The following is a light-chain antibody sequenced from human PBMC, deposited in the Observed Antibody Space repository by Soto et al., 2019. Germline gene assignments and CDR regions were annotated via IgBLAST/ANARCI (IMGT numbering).Light chain of an antibody. CDR3: CSYAGSNTYV. J-gene: IGLJ1*01. CDR1: SSDVGGYNY. Sequence: QSALTQPRSVSGSPGQSVTISCTGTSSDVGGYNYVSWYQQHPGKAPKLMIYDVSKRPSGVPDRFSGSKSGNTASLSISWLQVEDEANKCCCSYAGSNTYVFGTGTKVTVL. CDR2: DVS. V-gene: IGLV2-11*01.